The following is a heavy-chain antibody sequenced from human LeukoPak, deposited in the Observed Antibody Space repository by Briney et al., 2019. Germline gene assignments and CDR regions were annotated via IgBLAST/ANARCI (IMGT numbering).Heavy chain of an antibody. D-gene: IGHD4-17*01. CDR1: GGSFSGYY. V-gene: IGHV4-34*01. J-gene: IGHJ2*01. CDR3: ARDYDYGDYLFDL. CDR2: IKHSGST. Sequence: SETLSLTCAVYGGSFSGYYWSWIRQSPGKGLEWIGEIKHSGSTNYNPSLKSRVTISVDRSKNQFSLKLSPVTAADTAVYYCARDYDYGDYLFDLWGRGTLVTVSS.